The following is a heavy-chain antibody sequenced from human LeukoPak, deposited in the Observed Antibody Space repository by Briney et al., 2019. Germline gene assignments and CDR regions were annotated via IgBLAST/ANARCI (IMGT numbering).Heavy chain of an antibody. CDR3: ARARVGASGEAFDI. CDR2: IYYSGST. V-gene: IGHV4-39*07. D-gene: IGHD1-26*01. CDR1: GGSISSSSYY. Sequence: PSETLSLTCTVSGGSISSSSYYWGWIRQPPGKGLEWIGSIYYSGSTYYNPSLKSRVTISVDTSKNQFSLKLSSVTAADTAVYYCARARVGASGEAFDIWGQGTMVTVSS. J-gene: IGHJ3*02.